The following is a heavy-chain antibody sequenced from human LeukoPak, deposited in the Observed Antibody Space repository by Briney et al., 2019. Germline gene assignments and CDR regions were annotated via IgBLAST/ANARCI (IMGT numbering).Heavy chain of an antibody. J-gene: IGHJ4*02. Sequence: GGSLRLSCAASGFTFSDYYMSWIRQAPGKGLEWVSYISSSGSTIYYADSVKGRFTISRDNAENSLYLQMNSLRAEDTAVYYCARERDYYDSSGYYPPDFDYWGQGTLVTVSS. V-gene: IGHV3-11*04. CDR3: ARERDYYDSSGYYPPDFDY. CDR1: GFTFSDYY. CDR2: ISSSGSTI. D-gene: IGHD3-22*01.